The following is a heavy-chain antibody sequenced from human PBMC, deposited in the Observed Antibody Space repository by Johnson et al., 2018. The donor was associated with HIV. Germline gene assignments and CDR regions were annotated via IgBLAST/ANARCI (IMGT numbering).Heavy chain of an antibody. D-gene: IGHD5-24*01. Sequence: VQLVESRGGLVKPGGSLRLSCAASGFTFSNAWMSWVRQAPGKGLEWVGRIKSKTDGGTTDYAAPVKGRFTISRDNSKNTLYRQMNSLRAEDTAVYYCARACRDGYTCDVFDIGGQGTMVTVSS. CDR2: IKSKTDGGTT. CDR3: ARACRDGYTCDVFDI. V-gene: IGHV3-15*01. J-gene: IGHJ3*02. CDR1: GFTFSNAW.